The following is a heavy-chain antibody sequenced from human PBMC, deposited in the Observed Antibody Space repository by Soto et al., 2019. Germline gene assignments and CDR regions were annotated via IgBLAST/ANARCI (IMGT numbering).Heavy chain of an antibody. V-gene: IGHV1-2*04. D-gene: IGHD3-3*01. J-gene: IGHJ4*02. CDR2: INPNSGGT. Sequence: ASVKVSCKASGYTFTGYYMHWVRQAPGQGLEWMGWINPNSGGTNYAQKFQGWVTMTRDTSISTAYMELSRLRSDDTAVYYCARGPHVLRFLEWLSPPIHYWGQGTLVTVSS. CDR3: ARGPHVLRFLEWLSPPIHY. CDR1: GYTFTGYY.